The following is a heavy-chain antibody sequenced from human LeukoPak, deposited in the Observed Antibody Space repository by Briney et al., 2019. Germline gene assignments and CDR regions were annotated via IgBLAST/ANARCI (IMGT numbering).Heavy chain of an antibody. D-gene: IGHD6-13*01. V-gene: IGHV1-3*01. CDR2: INAGNGNT. CDR1: GYTFTSYA. Sequence: GASVKVSCKASGYTFTSYAMHWVRQAPGQRLEWMGWINAGNGNTKYSQKFQGRVTITRDTSASTAYMELSSLRSEDTAVYYCARAPGSSSWGTYNWFDPWGQGTLVTVSS. J-gene: IGHJ5*02. CDR3: ARAPGSSSWGTYNWFDP.